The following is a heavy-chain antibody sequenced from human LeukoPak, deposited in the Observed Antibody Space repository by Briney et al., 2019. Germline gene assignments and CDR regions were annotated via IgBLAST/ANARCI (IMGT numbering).Heavy chain of an antibody. CDR3: ARDQGRYDFWSGYYGPGLDKD. J-gene: IGHJ4*02. D-gene: IGHD3-3*01. CDR2: ISYDGSNK. V-gene: IGHV3-30*03. CDR1: GFTFSSYG. Sequence: PGGSLRLSCAASGFTFSSYGMHWVRQAPGKGLEWVAVISYDGSNKYYADSMKGRFTISRDNSKNTLYLQMNSLRAEVTAVYYCARDQGRYDFWSGYYGPGLDKDWGQGTLVTVSS.